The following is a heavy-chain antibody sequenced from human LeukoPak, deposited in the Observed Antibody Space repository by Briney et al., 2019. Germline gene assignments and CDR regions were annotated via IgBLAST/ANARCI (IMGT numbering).Heavy chain of an antibody. J-gene: IGHJ4*02. V-gene: IGHV1-69*06. CDR2: IIPIFGTA. CDR3: ARGGGYCSGGSCYSYFDY. Sequence: PAPSVKVSCKVSGRTFSSYAISWVRHAPGQGLEWMGGIIPIFGTAIYAQKFQGRVTITADKSTSTAYMELSSLRSEDTAVYYCARGGGYCSGGSCYSYFDYWGQGTLVTVSS. CDR1: GRTFSSYA. D-gene: IGHD2-15*01.